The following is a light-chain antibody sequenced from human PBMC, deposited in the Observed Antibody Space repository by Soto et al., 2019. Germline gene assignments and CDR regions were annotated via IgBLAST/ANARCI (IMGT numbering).Light chain of an antibody. CDR2: GAS. Sequence: EMVVTQSPATLSVSPGERATLSCRASQDVSSNLAWYQQKPGQAPSLLIYGASTRATGTPARFSGSGSGTEFTLTISSLQSEDYAVYYCQQYGSSPYTFGLGTKLEIK. V-gene: IGKV3-15*01. CDR3: QQYGSSPYT. J-gene: IGKJ2*01. CDR1: QDVSSN.